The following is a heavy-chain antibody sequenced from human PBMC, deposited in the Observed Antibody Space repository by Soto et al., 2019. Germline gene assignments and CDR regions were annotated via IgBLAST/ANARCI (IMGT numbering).Heavy chain of an antibody. CDR1: GFSLSTSGVA. V-gene: IGHV2-5*02. Sequence: QITLKESGPTLVKPTQTLTLTCTYSGFSLSTSGVAVGWIRQPPGKALEWLALIYWDDDKRYSPSMKGRLTITRDTSKNQVVLIMTNMDPEDTATYYCAHRLTATAFDIWGQGTMVTVSS. D-gene: IGHD2-21*02. CDR2: IYWDDDK. J-gene: IGHJ3*02. CDR3: AHRLTATAFDI.